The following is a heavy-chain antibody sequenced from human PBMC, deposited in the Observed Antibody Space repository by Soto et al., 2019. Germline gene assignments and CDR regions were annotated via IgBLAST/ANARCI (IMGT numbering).Heavy chain of an antibody. CDR1: GFIFSDYT. J-gene: IGHJ4*02. CDR2: IGPTSGHI. CDR3: ATVRLYSNYHDFDY. Sequence: EVQLVESGGGLIQPGGSLRLSCAASGFIFSDYTLNWVRQAPGKGLEWVSSIGPTSGHIYYADSVKGRFTISRDNAKDSLFLQMTSLRAEDTAVYYCATVRLYSNYHDFDYWGQGTLVTVSS. V-gene: IGHV3-21*01. D-gene: IGHD4-4*01.